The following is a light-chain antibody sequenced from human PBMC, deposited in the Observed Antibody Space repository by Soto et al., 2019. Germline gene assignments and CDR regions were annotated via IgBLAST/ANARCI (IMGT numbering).Light chain of an antibody. CDR1: SSDVGGYDF. CDR2: EVT. J-gene: IGLJ3*02. Sequence: QSVLTQPASVSGSPGQSITISCTGTSSDVGGYDFVSWYQQHPGQAPKLMIYEVTNWPSGVPGRFSGSKSGNTASLTVSGLQAEDEADYYCSSYAGSNNLVFGGGTQLTVL. CDR3: SSYAGSNNLV. V-gene: IGLV2-8*01.